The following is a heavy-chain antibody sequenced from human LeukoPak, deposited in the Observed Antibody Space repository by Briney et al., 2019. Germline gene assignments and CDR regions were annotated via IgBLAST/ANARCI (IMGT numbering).Heavy chain of an antibody. Sequence: KPSETLSLTCAVYGGSFSGYYWSWIRQPPGKGLEWIGEINHSGSTNYNPSLKSRVTISVDTSKNQFSLKLSSVTAADTAVYYCAGEMDIVVVPAAMFHDAFDIWGQGTMVTVSS. CDR1: GGSFSGYY. CDR3: AGEMDIVVVPAAMFHDAFDI. V-gene: IGHV4-34*01. J-gene: IGHJ3*02. D-gene: IGHD2-2*03. CDR2: INHSGST.